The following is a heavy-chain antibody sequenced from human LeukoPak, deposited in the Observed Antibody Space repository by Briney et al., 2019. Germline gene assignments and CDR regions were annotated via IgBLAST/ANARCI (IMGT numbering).Heavy chain of an antibody. CDR2: IYYTGST. V-gene: IGHV4-59*01. CDR3: ARGCYDSSGYYYHY. Sequence: SETLSLTCTVSGGSISSYYWSWIRQPPGKGLEWIGYIYYTGSTNYNPSLKSRVTISVDTSKNQFSLKLSSVTAADTAVYYCARGCYDSSGYYYHYWGQGTLVTVSS. CDR1: GGSISSYY. D-gene: IGHD3-22*01. J-gene: IGHJ4*02.